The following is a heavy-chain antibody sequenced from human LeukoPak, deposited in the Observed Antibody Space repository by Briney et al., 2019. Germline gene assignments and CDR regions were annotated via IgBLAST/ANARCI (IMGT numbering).Heavy chain of an antibody. CDR1: GGSISSSSYY. CDR3: ARDQPMAPWYFDY. V-gene: IGHV4-39*07. D-gene: IGHD3-10*01. Sequence: PSETLSLTCTVSGGSISSSSYYWGWIRQPPGKGLEWIGSIYHSGSTYYNPSLKSRVTISVDTSKNQFSLKLSSVTAADTAVYYCARDQPMAPWYFDYWGQGTLVTVSS. J-gene: IGHJ4*02. CDR2: IYHSGST.